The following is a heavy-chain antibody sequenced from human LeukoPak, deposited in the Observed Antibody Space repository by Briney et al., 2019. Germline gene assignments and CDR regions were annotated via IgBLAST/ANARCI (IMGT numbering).Heavy chain of an antibody. CDR2: IVPDTVDA. CDR1: GYTFIDNY. CDR3: ARAGHNSNSGGYDF. J-gene: IGHJ4*02. Sequence: ASVKVSCKPSGYTFIDNYLHWVRQAPGQGLESLGWIVPDTVDANYPQKFQGRVTMTRDTSSSTAYMERNRLRSDDTAVYYCARAGHNSNSGGYDFWGLGTLVTVSS. D-gene: IGHD3-22*01. V-gene: IGHV1-2*02.